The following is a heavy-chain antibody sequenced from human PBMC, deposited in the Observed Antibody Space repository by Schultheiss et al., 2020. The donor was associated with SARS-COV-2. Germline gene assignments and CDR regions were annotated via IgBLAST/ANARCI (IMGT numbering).Heavy chain of an antibody. CDR1: GFTFSSYS. D-gene: IGHD3/OR15-3a*01. Sequence: GESLKISCAASGFTFSSYSMNWVRQAPGKGLEWVSSISSSSSYIYYADSVKGRFTISRDNAKNSLYLQMNSLRAEDTAVYYCARAPQDWYWDYWGQGTLVTVSS. V-gene: IGHV3-21*01. J-gene: IGHJ4*02. CDR2: ISSSSSYI. CDR3: ARAPQDWYWDY.